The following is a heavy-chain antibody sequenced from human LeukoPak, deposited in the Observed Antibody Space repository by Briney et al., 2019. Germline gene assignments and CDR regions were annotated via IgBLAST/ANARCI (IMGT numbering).Heavy chain of an antibody. V-gene: IGHV3-64*01. CDR3: AKEGPFGYSSGWYNY. Sequence: PGGSLRLSCAASGFTFSSYAMHWVRQAPGKGLEYVSAISSNRSNTYYANSVKGRFIISRDNSKNTLHLQMGSLRAEDMAVYYCAKEGPFGYSSGWYNYWGQGTLVTVSS. CDR1: GFTFSSYA. CDR2: ISSNRSNT. J-gene: IGHJ4*02. D-gene: IGHD6-19*01.